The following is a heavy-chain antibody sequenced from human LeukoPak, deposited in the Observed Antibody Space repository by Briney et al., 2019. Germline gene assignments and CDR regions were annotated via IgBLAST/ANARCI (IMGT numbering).Heavy chain of an antibody. V-gene: IGHV3-7*01. J-gene: IGHJ4*02. Sequence: LPGGSLRLSCAASGFTFSSYWMSWVREAPGKGLERVANIKQDGSEKYYVDSVKGRFTISRDNAKNSLYLQMNSLRAEGTAVYYCARDTAMVVFDYWGQGTLVTVSS. D-gene: IGHD5-18*01. CDR2: IKQDGSEK. CDR3: ARDTAMVVFDY. CDR1: GFTFSSYW.